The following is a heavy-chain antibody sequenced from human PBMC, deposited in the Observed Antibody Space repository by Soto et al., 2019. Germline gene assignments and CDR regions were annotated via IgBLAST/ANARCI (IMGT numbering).Heavy chain of an antibody. V-gene: IGHV5-51*01. CDR3: ATGGYCSGTGCYNFFAY. CDR1: GYSFTTYW. D-gene: IGHD2-2*02. Sequence: GESLKISCQGSGYSFTTYWIGWVRQMPEKGLEWMGIIYPGDSDTRYSPSFQGQVTISVDKSISTAYLQWSSLKASDTAIYYCATGGYCSGTGCYNFFAYWGQGTLVTVSS. CDR2: IYPGDSDT. J-gene: IGHJ4*02.